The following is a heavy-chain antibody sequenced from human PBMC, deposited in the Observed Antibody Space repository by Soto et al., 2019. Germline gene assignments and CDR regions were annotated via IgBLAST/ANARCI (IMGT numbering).Heavy chain of an antibody. D-gene: IGHD2-15*01. Sequence: ASVKVSCKASGYTFTSYDINWVRQATGQGLEWMGWMNPNSGNTGYAQKFQGRVTMTRNTSISTAYMELSSLRSEDTAVYYCARGRGGFVVVGGYYYMDVWGKGTTVTVSS. CDR2: MNPNSGNT. J-gene: IGHJ6*03. CDR1: GYTFTSYD. CDR3: ARGRGGFVVVGGYYYMDV. V-gene: IGHV1-8*01.